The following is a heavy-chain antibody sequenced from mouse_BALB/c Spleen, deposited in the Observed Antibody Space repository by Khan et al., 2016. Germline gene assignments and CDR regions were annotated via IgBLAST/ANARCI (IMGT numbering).Heavy chain of an antibody. D-gene: IGHD1-2*01. CDR2: ISHSGDS. J-gene: IGHJ3*01. CDR1: GDSITSGH. CDR3: ATWDYYGSAFAY. Sequence: EVQLQESGPSLAKPSQTLSLTCSVTGDSITSGHWNWIRKFPGNKFDFMGYISHSGDSYYNPSLKSRISITRDTSKNQYYLRLNSVTTEDTATYYCATWDYYGSAFAYWGQGTLVTVSA. V-gene: IGHV3-8*02.